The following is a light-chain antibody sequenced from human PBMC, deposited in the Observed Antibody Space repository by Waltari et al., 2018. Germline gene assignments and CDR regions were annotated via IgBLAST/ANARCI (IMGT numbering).Light chain of an antibody. CDR3: AAWDDSLEGWV. CDR1: RSNLGHNC. J-gene: IGLJ3*02. CDR2: NNN. V-gene: IGLV1-44*01. Sequence: QSVLTQPPSASGTPGQRVTIPCFGSRSNLGHNCLSWYLQVPGTAPKLLIYNNNQRPSGVPERFSGSKSGTSASLAISWLQSEDEAEYSCAAWDDSLEGWVFGGGTRLTVL.